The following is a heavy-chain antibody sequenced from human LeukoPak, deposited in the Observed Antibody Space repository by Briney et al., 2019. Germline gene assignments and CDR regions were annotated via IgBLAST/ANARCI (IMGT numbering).Heavy chain of an antibody. Sequence: GGSLRLSCAASGFTVSSNYMGWVRQAPGKGLQWFSVIHIGGTTYYADSVKGRFTISRGDSMNTVFLQMNSLRADDTAVYYCARGRWGQYYFDYWGQGSLVTVSS. V-gene: IGHV3-53*01. J-gene: IGHJ4*02. CDR2: IHIGGTT. CDR1: GFTVSSNY. CDR3: ARGRWGQYYFDY. D-gene: IGHD3-16*01.